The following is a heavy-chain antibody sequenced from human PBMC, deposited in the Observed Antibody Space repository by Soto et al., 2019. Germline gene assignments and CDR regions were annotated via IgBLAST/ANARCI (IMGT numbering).Heavy chain of an antibody. V-gene: IGHV3-21*01. CDR3: ARDLRFRSWWGYYGMDV. Sequence: PGGSLRLSCAASGFTFSSYSMNWVRQAPGKGLEWVSSISSSSSSYIYYADSVKGRFTISRDNAKNSLYRQMNSLRAEDTAVYYWARDLRFRSWWGYYGMDVWGQGTTVTVSS. CDR1: GFTFSSYS. J-gene: IGHJ6*02. CDR2: ISSSSSSYI. D-gene: IGHD2-8*02.